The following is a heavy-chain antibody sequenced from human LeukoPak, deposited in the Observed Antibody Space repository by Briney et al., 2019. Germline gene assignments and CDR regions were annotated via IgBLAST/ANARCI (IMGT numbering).Heavy chain of an antibody. CDR2: INHSGST. CDR1: GGSFSGYY. J-gene: IGHJ4*02. Sequence: SETLSLTCAVYGGSFSGYYWSLIRQPPGKGLEWVGEINHSGSTKYNPSLKSRVTISVDTSKNQFSLKLSPVTAADTAVYYCARCVRGYSYGARFDYWGQGTLVTVSS. CDR3: ARCVRGYSYGARFDY. V-gene: IGHV4-34*01. D-gene: IGHD5-18*01.